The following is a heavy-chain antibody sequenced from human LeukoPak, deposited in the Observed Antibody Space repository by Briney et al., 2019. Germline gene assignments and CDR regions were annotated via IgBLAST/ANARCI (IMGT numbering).Heavy chain of an antibody. D-gene: IGHD5-18*01. CDR3: AREIQLDYFDY. Sequence: SETLSLTCTVSGGSISSGGYYWSWIRQHPGKGLEWIGYIYYSGSTYYNPSLKSRVTISVDTSKNQFSLKLSPVTAADTAVYYCAREIQLDYFDYWGQGTLVTVSS. CDR1: GGSISSGGYY. J-gene: IGHJ4*02. V-gene: IGHV4-31*03. CDR2: IYYSGST.